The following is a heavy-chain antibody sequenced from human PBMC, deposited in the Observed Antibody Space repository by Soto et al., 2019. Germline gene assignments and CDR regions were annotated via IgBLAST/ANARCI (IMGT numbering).Heavy chain of an antibody. Sequence: QTGGSLRLSCAASGFTFSSYAMSWFRQAPGKGLEWVSAISGSGGNTYYADSVKGRFTISRDNSKNTLYLQMNSLRAEDTAVYYCAKGHYDSSGYYPEYDYWGQGTLVTVSS. V-gene: IGHV3-23*01. J-gene: IGHJ4*02. CDR2: ISGSGGNT. D-gene: IGHD3-22*01. CDR1: GFTFSSYA. CDR3: AKGHYDSSGYYPEYDY.